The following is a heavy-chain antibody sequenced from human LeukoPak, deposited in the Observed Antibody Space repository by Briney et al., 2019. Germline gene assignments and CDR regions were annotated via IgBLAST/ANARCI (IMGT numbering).Heavy chain of an antibody. J-gene: IGHJ3*02. CDR1: GGSISSGSYY. D-gene: IGHD1-26*01. V-gene: IGHV4-61*02. CDR2: IYTSGST. Sequence: SETLSLTCTVSGGSISSGSYYWSWIRQPAGKGLEWIGRIYTSGSTNYNPSLKSRVTISVDTSKNQFSLKLSSVTAADTAVYYCARSGWELFAFDIWGQGTMVTVSS. CDR3: ARSGWELFAFDI.